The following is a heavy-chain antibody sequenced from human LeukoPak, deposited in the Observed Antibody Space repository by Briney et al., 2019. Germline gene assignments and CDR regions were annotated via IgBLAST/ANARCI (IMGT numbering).Heavy chain of an antibody. CDR2: ISSSSTI. Sequence: GGSLRLSCAASGFTFSSYSMNWVRQAPGKGLEWVSYISSSSTIYYADSVKGRFTISRDNAKNSLYLQMNSLRAEDTAVYYCARGASGDYFDYWGQGTLVTVSS. CDR3: ARGASGDYFDY. J-gene: IGHJ4*02. V-gene: IGHV3-48*01. D-gene: IGHD4-17*01. CDR1: GFTFSSYS.